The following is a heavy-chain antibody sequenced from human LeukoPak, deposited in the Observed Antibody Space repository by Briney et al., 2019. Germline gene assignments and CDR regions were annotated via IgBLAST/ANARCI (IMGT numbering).Heavy chain of an antibody. D-gene: IGHD3-22*01. CDR3: ARGNYYDTSGPRAYFEH. CDR2: VYFDDSDV. V-gene: IGHV5-51*01. J-gene: IGHJ1*01. CDR1: ACTFTNYW. Sequence: GESLKISFKGSACTFTNYWIGWVRPVPGKGLEGMGIVYFDDSDVRYSPSFQGQVTISADKSVSTAYLQWSSLKASDTAIYYCARGNYYDTSGPRAYFEHWGQGTLVTVSS.